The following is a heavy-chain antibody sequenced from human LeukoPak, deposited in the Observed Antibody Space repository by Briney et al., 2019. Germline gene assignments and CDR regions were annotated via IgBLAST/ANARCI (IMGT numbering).Heavy chain of an antibody. J-gene: IGHJ4*02. D-gene: IGHD7-27*01. V-gene: IGHV3-74*01. CDR1: GFIFSGYW. Sequence: PGGSLRLSCAASGFIFSGYWMHWVRQAPGKGLVWVSRINTDGSSTSYADSVKGRFTISRDNAKNTLYLQMNSPRAEDTAVYYCTRELTGADYWGQGTLVTVSS. CDR3: TRELTGADY. CDR2: INTDGSST.